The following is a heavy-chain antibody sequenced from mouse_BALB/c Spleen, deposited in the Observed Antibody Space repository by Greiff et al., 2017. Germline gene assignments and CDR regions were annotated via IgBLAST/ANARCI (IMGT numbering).Heavy chain of an antibody. Sequence: EVILVESGGGLVKPGGSLKLSCAASGFTFSSYAMSWVRQTPEKRLEWVATISSGGSYTYYPDSVKGRFTISRDNAKNTLYLQMSSLRSEDTAMYYCARKDGYYAMDYWGQGTSVTVSS. CDR1: GFTFSSYA. V-gene: IGHV5-9-1*01. J-gene: IGHJ4*01. CDR3: ARKDGYYAMDY. CDR2: ISSGGSYT. D-gene: IGHD2-3*01.